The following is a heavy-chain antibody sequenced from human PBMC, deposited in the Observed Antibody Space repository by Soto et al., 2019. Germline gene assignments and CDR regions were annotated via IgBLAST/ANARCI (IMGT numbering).Heavy chain of an antibody. CDR3: ARGPRRVPAASYGMDV. D-gene: IGHD2-2*01. CDR1: GFTFSSYS. Sequence: GGSLRLSCAASGFTFSSYSMSWVRQAPGKGLEWVSGFRTGADDGTTYYADSVKGRFTISRDISKNTLFLQMNSLRAEDTAVYYCARGPRRVPAASYGMDVWGQGTTVTVSS. CDR2: FRTGADDGTT. J-gene: IGHJ6*02. V-gene: IGHV3-23*01.